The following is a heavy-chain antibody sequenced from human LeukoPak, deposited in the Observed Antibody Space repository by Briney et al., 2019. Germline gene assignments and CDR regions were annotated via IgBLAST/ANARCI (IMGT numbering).Heavy chain of an antibody. V-gene: IGHV3-20*04. D-gene: IGHD2-15*01. CDR2: INWNGGST. J-gene: IGHJ3*02. Sequence: AGGSLRLSCAAPGFTFDDYGMSLVRQAPGKGLEWVSGINWNGGSTGYADSVKGRFTISRDNAKNSLYLQMNSLRAEDTALYYCARRHPHSVVATDFDIWGQGTMVTVSS. CDR3: ARRHPHSVVATDFDI. CDR1: GFTFDDYG.